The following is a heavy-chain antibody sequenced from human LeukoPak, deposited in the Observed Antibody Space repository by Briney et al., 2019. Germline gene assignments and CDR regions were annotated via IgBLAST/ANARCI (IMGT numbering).Heavy chain of an antibody. Sequence: ASVKVSCKASGYTFTGYYMHWVRQAPGQGLEWMGWINPNSGGTNYAQKFQGRVTMTRDTSISTAYMELSRLRSDDTAVYYCARGEAAVAGSSPFDYWGQGTLVTVSS. D-gene: IGHD6-19*01. J-gene: IGHJ4*02. V-gene: IGHV1-2*02. CDR3: ARGEAAVAGSSPFDY. CDR1: GYTFTGYY. CDR2: INPNSGGT.